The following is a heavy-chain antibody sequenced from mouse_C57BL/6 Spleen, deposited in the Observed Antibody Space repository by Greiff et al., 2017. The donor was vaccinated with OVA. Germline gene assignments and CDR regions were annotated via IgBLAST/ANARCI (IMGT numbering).Heavy chain of an antibody. CDR3: ARGDDYGFYYAMDY. CDR2: INPYNGGT. Sequence: EVQLQQSGPVLVKPGASVKKSCKASGYTFTDYYMNWVKQSHGKSLEWIGVINPYNGGTSYNQKFKGKATLTVDKSSSTAYMELNSLTSEDSAVYYCARGDDYGFYYAMDYWGQGTSVTVSS. D-gene: IGHD2-4*01. CDR1: GYTFTDYY. V-gene: IGHV1-19*01. J-gene: IGHJ4*01.